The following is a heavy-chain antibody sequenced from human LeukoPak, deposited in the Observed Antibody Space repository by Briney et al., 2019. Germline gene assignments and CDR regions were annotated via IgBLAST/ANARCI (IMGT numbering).Heavy chain of an antibody. CDR2: INPSGGST. Sequence: ASVKVSCKASGYTFTTYYMHWVRQAPGQGLEWTGIINPSGGSTSYAQKFQGRVIMTRDTSTSTVYMELNSLRSEDTAVYYCLYTKGGIQLWFDTFDIWGQGTMVTVSS. V-gene: IGHV1-46*01. CDR3: LYTKGGIQLWFDTFDI. J-gene: IGHJ3*02. CDR1: GYTFTTYY. D-gene: IGHD5-18*01.